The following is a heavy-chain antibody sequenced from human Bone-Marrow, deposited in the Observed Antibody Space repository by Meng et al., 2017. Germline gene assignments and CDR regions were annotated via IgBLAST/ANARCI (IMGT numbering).Heavy chain of an antibody. CDR2: IYYSGST. D-gene: IGHD6-13*01. CDR1: GGSVSSGSYY. V-gene: IGHV4-61*01. J-gene: IGHJ4*02. Sequence: QVVRQESGPGLVRPSETLSLTCTVSGGSVSSGSYYWSWIRQPPGKGLEWIGYIYYSGSTNYNPSLKSRVTISVDTSKNQFSLKLSSVTAADTAVYYCARGSSSSWPNFDYWGQGTLVTVSS. CDR3: ARGSSSSWPNFDY.